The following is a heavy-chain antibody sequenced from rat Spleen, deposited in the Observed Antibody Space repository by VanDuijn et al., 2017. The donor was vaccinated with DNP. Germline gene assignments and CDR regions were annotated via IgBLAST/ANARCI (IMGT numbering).Heavy chain of an antibody. D-gene: IGHD1-4*01. CDR2: ISPSGGNT. Sequence: EVQLVESGGGFVQPGRSLKLSCAASGFTFSDYNMAWVRQAPKKGLEWVATISPSGGNTYYRDSVKGRFTISRDNAKSTLYLQMDSLRSEETATYYCTTGVTLYYVMDAWGQGTSVTVSS. CDR1: GFTFSDYN. CDR3: TTGVTLYYVMDA. V-gene: IGHV5S23*01. J-gene: IGHJ4*01.